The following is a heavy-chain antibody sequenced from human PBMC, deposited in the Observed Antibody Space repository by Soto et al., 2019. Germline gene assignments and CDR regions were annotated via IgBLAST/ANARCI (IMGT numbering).Heavy chain of an antibody. D-gene: IGHD1-26*01. CDR1: GFTFTSSA. CDR3: AADPTYSGSYPYYYYYGMDV. Sequence: ASVKVSCKASGFTFTSSAVQWVRQARGQRLEWIGWIVVGSGNTNYAQKFQERVTITRDMSTSTAYMELSSLRSEDTAVYYCAADPTYSGSYPYYYYYGMDVWGQGTTVTVSS. V-gene: IGHV1-58*01. J-gene: IGHJ6*02. CDR2: IVVGSGNT.